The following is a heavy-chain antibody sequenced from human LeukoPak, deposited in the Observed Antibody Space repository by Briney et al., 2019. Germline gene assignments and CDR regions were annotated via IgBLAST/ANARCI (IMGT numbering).Heavy chain of an antibody. J-gene: IGHJ6*02. D-gene: IGHD3-10*01. V-gene: IGHV4-59*08. CDR3: ARLYGSGSYLGYYYYGMDV. Sequence: SETLSLTCTVSGGSISSHYWSWIRQPPGKGLEWIGYIYYSGSTNYNPSLKSRVTISVDTSKNQFSLKLSSVTAADTAVYYCARLYGSGSYLGYYYYGMDVWGQGTTVTVSS. CDR2: IYYSGST. CDR1: GGSISSHY.